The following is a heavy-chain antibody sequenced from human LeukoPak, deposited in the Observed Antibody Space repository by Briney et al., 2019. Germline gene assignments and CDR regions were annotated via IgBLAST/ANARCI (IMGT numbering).Heavy chain of an antibody. J-gene: IGHJ5*02. D-gene: IGHD3-3*01. Sequence: PSETLSLTCTVSGGSISSSSYYWGWIRQPPGKGLEWIGSIYYSGSTYYNPSLKSRVTISVDTSKNQFSLKLSSVTAADTAVYYCARDRVSKLNYDFWSGIAGPWFDPWGQGTLVTVSS. CDR2: IYYSGST. V-gene: IGHV4-39*07. CDR1: GGSISSSSYY. CDR3: ARDRVSKLNYDFWSGIAGPWFDP.